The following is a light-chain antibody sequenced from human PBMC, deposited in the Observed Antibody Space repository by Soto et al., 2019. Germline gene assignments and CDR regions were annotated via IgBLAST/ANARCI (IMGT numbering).Light chain of an antibody. CDR2: GAS. CDR1: QSVTSSY. Sequence: EGVLTQSAGTLSLSPGERATLSCRASQSVTSSYLAWYQQKPGQAPRLLISGASSRATGIPDRFSGSGSATDFTLTISRLEPEDFALYYCQHYGRSPITFGQGTRLEI. V-gene: IGKV3-20*01. CDR3: QHYGRSPIT. J-gene: IGKJ5*01.